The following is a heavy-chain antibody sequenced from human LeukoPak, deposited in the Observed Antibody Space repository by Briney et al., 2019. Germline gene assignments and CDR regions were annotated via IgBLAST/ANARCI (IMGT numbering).Heavy chain of an antibody. J-gene: IGHJ4*02. V-gene: IGHV1-24*01. CDR1: GYTLTELS. CDR3: ATESGSSHPFDY. CDR2: FDPEDGET. Sequence: ASVKVSCKVSGYTLTELSMHWVRQARGKGLEWMGGFDPEDGETIYAQKFQGRVTMTEDTSTDTAYMELSSLRSEDTAVYYCATESGSSHPFDYWGQGTLVTVSS. D-gene: IGHD1-26*01.